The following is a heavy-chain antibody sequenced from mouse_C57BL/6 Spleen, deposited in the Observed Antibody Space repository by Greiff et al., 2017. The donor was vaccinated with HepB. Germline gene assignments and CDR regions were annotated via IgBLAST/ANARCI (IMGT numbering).Heavy chain of an antibody. CDR3: ARGDYYGSSSRYAMDY. J-gene: IGHJ4*01. V-gene: IGHV14-3*01. D-gene: IGHD1-1*01. CDR1: GFNIKNTY. CDR2: IDPANGNT. Sequence: EVQLQQSVAELVRPGASVKLSCTASGFNIKNTYMHWVKQRPEQGLEWIGRIDPANGNTKYAPKFQGKATITADTSSNTAYLQLSSLTSEDTAIYYWARGDYYGSSSRYAMDYWGQGTSVTVSS.